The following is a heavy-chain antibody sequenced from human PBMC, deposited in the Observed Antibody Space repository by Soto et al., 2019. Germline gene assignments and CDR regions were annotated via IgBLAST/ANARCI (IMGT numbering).Heavy chain of an antibody. J-gene: IGHJ4*02. CDR1: GGSISSYH. Sequence: QVQLQESGPGLVKPLETLSLTCTVSGGSISSYHWSWIRQSAGKGLEWIGRIYTSGNTHYNPSLKRRVTVSIDTSKNQFFLTVNSVTAADSAVYYCARESGDNWDYEAYWGQGTPVTVSP. V-gene: IGHV4-4*07. CDR2: IYTSGNT. CDR3: ARESGDNWDYEAY. D-gene: IGHD1-7*01.